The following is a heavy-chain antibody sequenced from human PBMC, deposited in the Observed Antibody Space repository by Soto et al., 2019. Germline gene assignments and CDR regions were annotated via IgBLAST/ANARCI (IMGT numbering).Heavy chain of an antibody. V-gene: IGHV3-53*01. CDR3: ATWHEREHAYDV. CDR2: LYDLDGS. CDR1: GFTISGKKY. Sequence: GGSLRLSCAAFGFTISGKKYVAWVRQAPGKGLEWVSALYDLDGSFYAASVKGRFTTSSDSSKTTVYLQMNDLRPDDTAVYYCATWHEREHAYDVWGQGTTVTVS. D-gene: IGHD1-1*01. J-gene: IGHJ3*01.